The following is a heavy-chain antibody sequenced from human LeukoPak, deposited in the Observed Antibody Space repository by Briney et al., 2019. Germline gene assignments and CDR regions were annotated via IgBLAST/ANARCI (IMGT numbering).Heavy chain of an antibody. V-gene: IGHV3-11*01. D-gene: IGHD4-23*01. CDR1: GFTFSDYY. J-gene: IGHJ5*02. CDR3: ARDRLVTTGYHWFDP. CDR2: ISSSGSTI. Sequence: GGSLRLSCAASGFTFSDYYMSWIRQAPGKGLEWVSYISSSGSTIYYADSVKGRFTISRDNAKNSLYLQMNSLRAEDTAVYYCARDRLVTTGYHWFDPWGQGTPVTVSS.